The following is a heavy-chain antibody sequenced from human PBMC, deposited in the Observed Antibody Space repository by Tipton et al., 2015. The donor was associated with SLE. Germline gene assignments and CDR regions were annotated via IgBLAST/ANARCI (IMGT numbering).Heavy chain of an antibody. CDR1: GYSISSGYY. V-gene: IGHV4-38-2*01. CDR2: IYYSGST. J-gene: IGHJ4*02. Sequence: TLSLTCAVSGYSISSGYYWGWIRQPPGKGLEWIGSIYYSGSTYYNPSLKSRVTISVDTSKNQFSLKLSSVTAADTAVYYCARHSTMIVGEGFDYWGQGTLVTVSS. CDR3: ARHSTMIVGEGFDY. D-gene: IGHD3-22*01.